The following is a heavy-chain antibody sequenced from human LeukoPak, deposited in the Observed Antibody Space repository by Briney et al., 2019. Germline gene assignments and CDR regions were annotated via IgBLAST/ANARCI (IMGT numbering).Heavy chain of an antibody. Sequence: PGGSLRLSCAASGFTFSDYWMTWVRQAPGRGLEWVANINQDGSEKTYVDSVKGRFTLSRDNAKNSLYLQLNSLRAEDTAVYYCARGPSKPAAPDDWFDPWGQGTLVTVSS. CDR1: GFTFSDYW. J-gene: IGHJ5*02. D-gene: IGHD2-2*01. CDR3: ARGPSKPAAPDDWFDP. V-gene: IGHV3-7*01. CDR2: INQDGSEK.